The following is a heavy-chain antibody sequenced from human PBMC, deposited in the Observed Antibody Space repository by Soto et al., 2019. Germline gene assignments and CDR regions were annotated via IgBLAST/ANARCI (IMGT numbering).Heavy chain of an antibody. Sequence: PSETLSLTFSVSGYSISSGLHYWSWIRQQPGKALEWIGYIYYSGHTYYNPSLKSRLTISVDTSQNQFSLKVNSVAAADTAVYFCARQASTGDAFDLWGQGTMVT. D-gene: IGHD6-6*01. CDR1: GYSISSGLHY. CDR2: IYYSGHT. CDR3: ARQASTGDAFDL. J-gene: IGHJ3*01. V-gene: IGHV4-31*03.